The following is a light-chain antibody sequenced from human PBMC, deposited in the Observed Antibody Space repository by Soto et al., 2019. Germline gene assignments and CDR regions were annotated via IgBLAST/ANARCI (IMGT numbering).Light chain of an antibody. CDR3: QQYNTWST. CDR1: QSVTSN. V-gene: IGKV3-15*01. CDR2: GAS. J-gene: IGKJ1*01. Sequence: IGVAQSPATLSFSPGEGGTLSCRASQSVTSNLGSYLQHPGQAPRLLIYGASTSATGIPARFSGSGSGTEFTLTISSLQSEDFAVYYCQQYNTWSTFGQGTKVDI.